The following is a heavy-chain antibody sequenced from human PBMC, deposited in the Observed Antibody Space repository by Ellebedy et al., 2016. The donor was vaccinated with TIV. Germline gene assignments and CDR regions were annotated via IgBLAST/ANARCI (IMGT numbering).Heavy chain of an antibody. CDR3: ARDEGASNPSALDY. CDR1: RLAFSNYA. CDR2: ISYDGSDK. V-gene: IGHV3-30-3*01. D-gene: IGHD1-26*01. Sequence: GESLKISCTASRLAFSNYAMHWVCQAPGKGLQWVAAISYDGSDKSYADSVKGRFSISRDNSKSTLYLQMNSLRAEDTAMYYCARDEGASNPSALDYWGQGTLVTVSS. J-gene: IGHJ4*02.